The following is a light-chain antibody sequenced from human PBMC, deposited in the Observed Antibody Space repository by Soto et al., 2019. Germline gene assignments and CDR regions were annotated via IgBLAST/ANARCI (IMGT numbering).Light chain of an antibody. CDR2: EVS. CDR3: HVWDSSSEHV. V-gene: IGLV2-8*01. Sequence: QSALTQPPSASGSPGQSVTISCTGTSSDVGDNYVSWYQQHLGKAPKLIIYEVSQRPSGVPERFSGSNSGNTATLTISRVEAGDEADYFCHVWDSSSEHVFGTGTKLTVL. J-gene: IGLJ1*01. CDR1: SSDVGDNY.